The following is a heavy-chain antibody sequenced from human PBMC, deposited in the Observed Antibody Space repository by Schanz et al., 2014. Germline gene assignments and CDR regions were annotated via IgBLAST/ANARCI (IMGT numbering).Heavy chain of an antibody. CDR1: GFIFSNSW. J-gene: IGHJ6*02. CDR3: ARGYSSSMDV. D-gene: IGHD6-6*01. Sequence: EVQLVESGGGLVQPGGSLRLSCAASGFIFSNSWMSWVRQAPGKGLEWVANIKQDGSEKYYVDSVKGRFTISRDNAKNSLYLQMNSLTAEDTAVYYCARGYSSSMDVWGQGTTVTVSS. V-gene: IGHV3-7*01. CDR2: IKQDGSEK.